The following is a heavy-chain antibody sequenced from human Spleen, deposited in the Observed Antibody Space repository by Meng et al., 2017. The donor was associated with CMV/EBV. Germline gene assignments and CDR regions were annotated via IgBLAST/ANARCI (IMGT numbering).Heavy chain of an antibody. Sequence: AETLSLTCTVSGGAISDYYWTGIRQPPGKGLEWIGYIFSSRSSKYNPSLKSRVTMSLDTSKKQFSLKLSSVTAADTAVYYCASHGYSASYYYDYWGQGTLVTVSS. CDR3: ASHGYSASYYYDY. CDR1: GGAISDYY. CDR2: IFSSRSS. D-gene: IGHD1-26*01. V-gene: IGHV4-59*01. J-gene: IGHJ4*02.